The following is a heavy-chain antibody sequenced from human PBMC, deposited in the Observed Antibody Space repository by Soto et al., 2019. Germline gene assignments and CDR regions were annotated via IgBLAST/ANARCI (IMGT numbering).Heavy chain of an antibody. CDR2: IYPGDSDT. V-gene: IGHV5-51*01. D-gene: IGHD3-9*01. CDR3: ARSYYDILTGYYTEIDY. J-gene: IGHJ4*02. CDR1: GYSFTSYW. Sequence: GESLKISCKGSGYSFTSYWIGWVRQMPGKGLEWMGIIYPGDSDTRYSPSFQGQVTISADKSISTAYLQWSSLKASDTAMYYCARSYYDILTGYYTEIDYWGQGTLVTVSS.